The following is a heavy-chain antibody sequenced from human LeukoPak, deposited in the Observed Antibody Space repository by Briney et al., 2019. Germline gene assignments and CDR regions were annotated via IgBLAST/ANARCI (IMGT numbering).Heavy chain of an antibody. CDR3: AKKPAGFDP. J-gene: IGHJ5*02. Sequence: PGGSLRLSCAASGYTFSSDAMAWVRQAPGKGLEWVSSIDGSGSFTYYADSVKGRFTISRDNSKNTLYLQMNRLRAEDTVIYYCAKKPAGFDPWGQGTLVTVSS. CDR1: GYTFSSDA. CDR2: IDGSGSFT. V-gene: IGHV3-23*01. D-gene: IGHD1-14*01.